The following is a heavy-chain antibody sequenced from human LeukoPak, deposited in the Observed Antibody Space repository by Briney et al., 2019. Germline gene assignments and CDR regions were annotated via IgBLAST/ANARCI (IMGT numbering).Heavy chain of an antibody. CDR1: GFTFSSYA. D-gene: IGHD3-3*01. CDR2: ISGSGGST. Sequence: GGSLRLSCAASGFTFSSYAMSWVRQAPGKGLEWVSAISGSGGSTYYADSVKGRFTISRDNSKNTLYLQMNSLRAEDTAVYYCASETYYDFWSGYYLFDYWGQGTLVTVSS. CDR3: ASETYYDFWSGYYLFDY. J-gene: IGHJ4*02. V-gene: IGHV3-23*01.